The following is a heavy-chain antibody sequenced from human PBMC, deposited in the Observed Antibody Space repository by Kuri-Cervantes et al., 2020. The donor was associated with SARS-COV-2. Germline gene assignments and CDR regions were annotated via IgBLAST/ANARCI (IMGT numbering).Heavy chain of an antibody. CDR1: GFTFDDYA. V-gene: IGHV3-9*01. CDR2: ISWNSGSI. J-gene: IGHJ6*02. Sequence: SLKISCAASGFTFDDYAMHWVRQAPGKGLEWVSGISWNSGSIGYTDSVKGRFTISRDNAKNSLYLQMNSLRAEDTASYYCAKGRSGYYYYGMDVWGQGTTVTVSS. CDR3: AKGRSGYYYYGMDV.